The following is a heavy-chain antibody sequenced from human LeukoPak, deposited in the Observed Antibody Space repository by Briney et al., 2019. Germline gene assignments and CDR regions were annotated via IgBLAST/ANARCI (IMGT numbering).Heavy chain of an antibody. Sequence: PGGSLRLSCAASGFTFSTCWMNWVRQAPGKGLEWVANIKQDGSEKYYVDSVKGRFTISRDNAKNSLYLQMNSLRAEDTAVYYCARNVLRYFDWLLSDAFDIWGQGTMVTVSS. CDR3: ARNVLRYFDWLLSDAFDI. CDR1: GFTFSTCW. CDR2: IKQDGSEK. J-gene: IGHJ3*02. D-gene: IGHD3-9*01. V-gene: IGHV3-7*01.